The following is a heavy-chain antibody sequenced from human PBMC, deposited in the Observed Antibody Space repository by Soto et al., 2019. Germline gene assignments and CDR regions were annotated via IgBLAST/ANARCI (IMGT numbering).Heavy chain of an antibody. CDR1: GYTFTSHA. D-gene: IGHD4-17*01. CDR2: INAGNGDT. V-gene: IGHV1-3*01. J-gene: IGHJ4*02. Sequence: ASVKVSCKASGYTFTSHALHWVRQAPGQRLEWMGWINAGNGDTKYSQKLQGGVTITRDMSTSTAYMELSSLRSEDTAAYYCAADAPSATVTSDFDYWGQGTLVTVSS. CDR3: AADAPSATVTSDFDY.